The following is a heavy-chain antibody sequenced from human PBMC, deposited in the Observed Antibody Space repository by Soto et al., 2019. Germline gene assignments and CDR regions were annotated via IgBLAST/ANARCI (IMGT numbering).Heavy chain of an antibody. CDR3: AKGLEVGNHYYYYYMDV. Sequence: EVQLLEAGGSLVQPGGSLTLSCAVSEFTISRHGMRWVRQAPGKGMEWVSSIRGSGRSEYYADSVKGRFTISRDTSNDTLFLQMNNLRAEDTAIYYCAKGLEVGNHYYYYYMDVWGEGTTVTVSS. D-gene: IGHD1-26*01. CDR2: IRGSGRSE. V-gene: IGHV3-23*01. J-gene: IGHJ6*03. CDR1: EFTISRHG.